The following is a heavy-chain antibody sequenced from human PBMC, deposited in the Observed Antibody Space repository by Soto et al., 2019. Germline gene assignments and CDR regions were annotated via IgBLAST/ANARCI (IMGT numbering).Heavy chain of an antibody. CDR2: ISGSGSMI. D-gene: IGHD1-26*01. Sequence: GGSLRLSCAASGFTFGDYYMTWVRQAPGKGLEGISYISGSGSMISYADSVKGRFTFSRDNAKNSLFLQMSSLRAEDTGVYYCARVISGSLDVWGQGTTVTVSS. CDR1: GFTFGDYY. CDR3: ARVISGSLDV. J-gene: IGHJ6*02. V-gene: IGHV3-11*01.